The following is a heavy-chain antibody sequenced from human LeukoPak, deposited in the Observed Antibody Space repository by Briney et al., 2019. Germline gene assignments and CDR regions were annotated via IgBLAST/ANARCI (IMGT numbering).Heavy chain of an antibody. CDR2: IYYTGST. CDR1: GDSISSSSYY. V-gene: IGHV4-39*07. D-gene: IGHD6-13*01. Sequence: SETLSLTCTVSGDSISSSSYYWGWIRQPPGKGLEWIGSIYYTGSTYYNPSLKSRVTISVDTSKNQFSLKLSSVTAADTAVYYCARPLLGSSWHPLGLWGRGTLVTVSS. J-gene: IGHJ2*01. CDR3: ARPLLGSSWHPLGL.